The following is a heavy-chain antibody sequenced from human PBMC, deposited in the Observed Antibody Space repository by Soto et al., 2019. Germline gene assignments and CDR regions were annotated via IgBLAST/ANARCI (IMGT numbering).Heavy chain of an antibody. V-gene: IGHV1-69*10. CDR2: IIPILGIA. CDR3: AAHATKWFNWFDP. CDR1: GYTFSNYG. J-gene: IGHJ5*02. D-gene: IGHD3-22*01. Sequence: QVQLVQSGAEVKKPGASVTVSCKASGYTFSNYGISWVRQAPGQGLEWMGWIIPILGIANYAQKFKGRVTITADKSTSTGYMELRILRVEDTAVYYCAAHATKWFNWFDPWGQGTLVTVSA.